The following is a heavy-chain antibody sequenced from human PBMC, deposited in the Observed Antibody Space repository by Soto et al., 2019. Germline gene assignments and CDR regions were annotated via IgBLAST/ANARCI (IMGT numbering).Heavy chain of an antibody. Sequence: SAPTLVNPTQTLTLTCTFSAFSLSTGGVGVGWIRQPPGKALEWLALIYWDDDKRYSPSLRSRLTITKDTSKNQVVLTMTNMDPVDTATYYCIQSRCGGDCLQSYASYYYHGMDVWGQGTTVTVSS. CDR2: IYWDDDK. D-gene: IGHD2-21*02. CDR3: IQSRCGGDCLQSYASYYYHGMDV. CDR1: AFSLSTGGVG. J-gene: IGHJ6*02. V-gene: IGHV2-5*02.